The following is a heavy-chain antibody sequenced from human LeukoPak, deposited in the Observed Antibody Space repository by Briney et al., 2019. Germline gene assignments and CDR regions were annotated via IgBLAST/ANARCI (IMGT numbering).Heavy chain of an antibody. CDR2: ISAYSGDT. V-gene: IGHV1-18*01. D-gene: IGHD2-2*01. J-gene: IGHJ4*02. Sequence: ASVKVSCKASGYTFTSYGISWVQQAPGQGLEWMGWISAYSGDTNYAQKFQGRATMTTDTSTSTAYMELRSLSSDDTAVYYCATKALLCSSTSCYVDYWGQGTLVTVSS. CDR3: ATKALLCSSTSCYVDY. CDR1: GYTFTSYG.